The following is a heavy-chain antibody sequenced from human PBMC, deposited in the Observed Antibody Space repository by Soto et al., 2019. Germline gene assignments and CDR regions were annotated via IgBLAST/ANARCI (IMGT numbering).Heavy chain of an antibody. Sequence: GESLKISCKGSGYSFTSYWISWVRQMPGKGLEWMGRIDPSYSYTNYSPSFQGHVTISADKSISTAYLQWSSLKASDTAMYYCARHPIVVVPAATQHYYYYVMDVWGQGTTVTVSS. CDR2: IDPSYSYT. J-gene: IGHJ6*02. D-gene: IGHD2-2*01. CDR1: GYSFTSYW. V-gene: IGHV5-10-1*01. CDR3: ARHPIVVVPAATQHYYYYVMDV.